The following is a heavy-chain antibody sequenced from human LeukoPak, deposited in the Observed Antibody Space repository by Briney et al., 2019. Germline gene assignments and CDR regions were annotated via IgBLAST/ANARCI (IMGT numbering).Heavy chain of an antibody. CDR3: ARQSTIAAARIDP. J-gene: IGHJ5*02. CDR2: IYYSGSA. Sequence: SETQSLTCTVSGGSISDSNYYWGWIRQPPGRGLEWIANIYYSGSAYYSPSLKSRVTVSIDTSKNQFSLRLNSVTAADTAVYYCARQSTIAAARIDPWGQGTLVTVSS. CDR1: GGSISDSNYY. D-gene: IGHD6-25*01. V-gene: IGHV4-39*01.